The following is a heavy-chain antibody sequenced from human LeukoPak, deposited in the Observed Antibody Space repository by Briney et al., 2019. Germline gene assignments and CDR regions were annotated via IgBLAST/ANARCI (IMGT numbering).Heavy chain of an antibody. J-gene: IGHJ4*02. Sequence: GGSLRLSCAASGFTFSRYWVSWVRLAPGKGLEWVANIKQDGSEKYYVDSVKGRFTISRDNAKNSLYLQMNSLRAEDTAVYYCARGISSDYWGQGTLVIVSA. D-gene: IGHD2/OR15-2a*01. CDR1: GFTFSRYW. CDR2: IKQDGSEK. CDR3: ARGISSDY. V-gene: IGHV3-7*01.